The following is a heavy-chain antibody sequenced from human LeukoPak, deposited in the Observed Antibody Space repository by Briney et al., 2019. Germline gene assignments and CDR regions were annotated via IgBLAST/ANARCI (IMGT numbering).Heavy chain of an antibody. V-gene: IGHV1-69*04. CDR1: GGTFSSYT. CDR2: IIPILGIA. CDR3: ARDVGSGWYYFDY. J-gene: IGHJ4*02. Sequence: ASVKVSCKASGGTFSSYTISWVRQAPGQGLEWMGRIIPILGIANYAQKFQGRVTITADKSTSTAYMELSSLRSDDTAVYYCARDVGSGWYYFDYWGQGTLVTVSS. D-gene: IGHD6-19*01.